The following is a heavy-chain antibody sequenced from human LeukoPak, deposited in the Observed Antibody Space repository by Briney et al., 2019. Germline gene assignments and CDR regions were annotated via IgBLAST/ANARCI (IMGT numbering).Heavy chain of an antibody. J-gene: IGHJ3*02. CDR3: AKVPGGSYPAFDI. CDR1: GFTVSSNY. Sequence: GGSLRLSCAASGFTVSSNYMSWVRQAPGKGLEWVSVIYSGGSTYYADSVKGRFTISRDNSKNTLYLQMNSLRAEDTAVYYCAKVPGGSYPAFDIWGQGTMVTVSS. D-gene: IGHD1-26*01. V-gene: IGHV3-53*01. CDR2: IYSGGST.